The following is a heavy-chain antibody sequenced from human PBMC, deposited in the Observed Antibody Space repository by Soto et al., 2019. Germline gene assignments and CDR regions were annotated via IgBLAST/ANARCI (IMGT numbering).Heavy chain of an antibody. J-gene: IGHJ3*02. V-gene: IGHV1-69*13. CDR1: GGTFSSYA. D-gene: IGHD5-12*01. Sequence: SVKVSCKASGGTFSSYAISWVRQAPGQGLEWMGGIIPIFGTANYAQKFQGRVTITADESTSTAYMELSSLRSEDTAVYYCAGDFWDGYGAFDTWGQSTMVTVSS. CDR2: IIPIFGTA. CDR3: AGDFWDGYGAFDT.